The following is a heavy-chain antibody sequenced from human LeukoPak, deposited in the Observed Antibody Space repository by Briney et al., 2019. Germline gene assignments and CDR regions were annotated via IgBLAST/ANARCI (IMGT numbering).Heavy chain of an antibody. CDR3: ARVEGYSYGD. D-gene: IGHD5-18*01. CDR1: GGSISTSSYF. J-gene: IGHJ4*02. V-gene: IGHV4-39*07. Sequence: SETLSLTCTVSGGSISTSSYFWGWVRQPPGKGLEWIGSIYYSGSTYYNPSLKSRVTISVDTSKNQFSLKLSSVTAADTAVYYCARVEGYSYGDWGQGTLVTVSS. CDR2: IYYSGST.